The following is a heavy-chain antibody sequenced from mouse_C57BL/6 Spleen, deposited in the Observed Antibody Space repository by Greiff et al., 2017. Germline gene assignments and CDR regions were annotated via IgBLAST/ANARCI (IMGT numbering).Heavy chain of an antibody. V-gene: IGHV1-82*01. CDR3: ARGYGSSYEGFDY. CDR2: IYPGDGDT. D-gene: IGHD1-1*01. Sequence: VQLQQSGPELVKPGASVKISCKASGYAFSSSWMNWVKQRPGKGLEWIGRIYPGDGDTNYNGKFKGKATQTADKSSSTAYMQLSSLTSEDSAVYFCARGYGSSYEGFDYWGQGTTLTVSS. J-gene: IGHJ2*01. CDR1: GYAFSSSW.